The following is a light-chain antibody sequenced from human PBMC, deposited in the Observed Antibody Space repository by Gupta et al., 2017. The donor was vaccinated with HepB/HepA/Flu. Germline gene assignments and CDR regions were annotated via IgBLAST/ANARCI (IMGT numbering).Light chain of an antibody. CDR3: QSYDSSLSGSV. J-gene: IGLJ2*01. CDR2: GNS. CDR1: SSNIAAGYD. V-gene: IGLV1-40*01. Sequence: QSVLTQPPSVSGPPGLRVTISCTGSSSNIAAGYDVHWYQQLPGTAPKLLIYGNSNRPSGVPDRFSGSKSGTSASLAITGLQADDEADYYCQSYDSSLSGSVFGGGTKLTVL.